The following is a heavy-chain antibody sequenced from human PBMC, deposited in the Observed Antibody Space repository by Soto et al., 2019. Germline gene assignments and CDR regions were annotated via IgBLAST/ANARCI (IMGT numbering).Heavy chain of an antibody. CDR3: AKAAELPAKVFDC. CDR2: IYPRDSDT. V-gene: IGHV5-51*01. CDR1: GYRFSTYW. J-gene: IGHJ3*01. Sequence: PGDSLKISCKGSGYRFSTYWIGWVRQMPWKGLEWMGIIYPRDSDTVYGPSFQGQVTISAEKSTSTAYLHRGSLMASCSAMCFCAKAAELPAKVFDCWGQ. D-gene: IGHD2-15*01.